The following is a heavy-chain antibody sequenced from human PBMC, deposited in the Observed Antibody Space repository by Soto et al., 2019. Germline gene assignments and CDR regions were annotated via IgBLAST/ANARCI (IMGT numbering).Heavy chain of an antibody. Sequence: GGSLILSCAASGFTFSSYAMSWVRQAPGKGLEWVSAISGSGGSTYYADSVKGRFTISRDNSKNTLYLQMNSLRAEDTAVYYCAKGLYVRRGDERPRTDGMDLWGKGKTVRVS. J-gene: IGHJ6*04. V-gene: IGHV3-23*01. D-gene: IGHD2-21*01. CDR2: ISGSGGST. CDR1: GFTFSSYA. CDR3: AKGLYVRRGDERPRTDGMDL.